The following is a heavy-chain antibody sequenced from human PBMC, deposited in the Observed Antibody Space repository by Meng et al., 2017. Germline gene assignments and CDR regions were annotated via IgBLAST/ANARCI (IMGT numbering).Heavy chain of an antibody. CDR3: AKWPHGPGPGRFIYFDY. D-gene: IGHD3-10*01. J-gene: IGHJ4*02. Sequence: GESLKISCAASGCTFSSYAMSWVRQAPGKRLEWVSAISGSGGSTYYADSAKGRFTISRDNSKDTLYLQMNSLRAEDTAVYDCAKWPHGPGPGRFIYFDYWGQGTLVTVSS. CDR1: GCTFSSYA. CDR2: ISGSGGST. V-gene: IGHV3-23*01.